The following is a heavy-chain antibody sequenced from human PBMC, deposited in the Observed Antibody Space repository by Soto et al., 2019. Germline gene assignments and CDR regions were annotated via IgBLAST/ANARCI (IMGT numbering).Heavy chain of an antibody. CDR2: IDPTDSFT. CDR3: ARPASGGSRDAFDV. V-gene: IGHV5-10-1*01. CDR1: GYKFTTFW. J-gene: IGHJ3*01. D-gene: IGHD2-15*01. Sequence: GESLKISCKASGYKFTTFWLNWVRQTPGKGLEWLGRIDPTDSFTNYSPPFEGHVTISVDRSISTAYLQWNSLQASDTAIYYCARPASGGSRDAFDVWGQGTTVTVS.